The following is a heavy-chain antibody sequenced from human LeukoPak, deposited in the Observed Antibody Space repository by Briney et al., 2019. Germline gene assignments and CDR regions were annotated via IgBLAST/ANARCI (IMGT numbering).Heavy chain of an antibody. Sequence: ASVKVSCKASGGTFSSYAISWVRQAPGQGLEWMGRIIPILGIANYAQKFQGRVTITADKSTSTAYMELSSLRSEDTAVYYCVESGSYLHYFDYWGQGTLVTVSS. J-gene: IGHJ4*02. CDR3: VESGSYLHYFDY. V-gene: IGHV1-69*04. D-gene: IGHD1-26*01. CDR2: IIPILGIA. CDR1: GGTFSSYA.